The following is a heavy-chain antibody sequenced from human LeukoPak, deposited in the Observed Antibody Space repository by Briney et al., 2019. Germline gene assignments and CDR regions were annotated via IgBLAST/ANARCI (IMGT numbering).Heavy chain of an antibody. CDR3: ARKYSSGWPN. CDR2: IYPGDADT. V-gene: IGHV5-51*01. CDR1: GXGFTTYW. J-gene: IGHJ4*02. Sequence: GESLKISCRASGXGFTTYWIGWVRHMPGKGLEWMGIIYPGDADTRYSTSFQGQVTISADKSINTAYLQWSSLKASDTAMYYCARKYSSGWPNWGQGTLVTVSS. D-gene: IGHD6-19*01.